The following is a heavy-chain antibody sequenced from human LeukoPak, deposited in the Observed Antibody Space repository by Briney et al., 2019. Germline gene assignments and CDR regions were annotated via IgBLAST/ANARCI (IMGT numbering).Heavy chain of an antibody. Sequence: GGSLRPSCAASGFTFSSYSMNWVRQAPGKGLEWVSSISSSSSYIYYADSVKGRFTISRDNAKNSLYLQMNSLRAEDTAVYYCARVYSSSFYYYMDVWGKGTTVTVSS. J-gene: IGHJ6*03. D-gene: IGHD6-6*01. CDR2: ISSSSSYI. CDR3: ARVYSSSFYYYMDV. CDR1: GFTFSSYS. V-gene: IGHV3-21*01.